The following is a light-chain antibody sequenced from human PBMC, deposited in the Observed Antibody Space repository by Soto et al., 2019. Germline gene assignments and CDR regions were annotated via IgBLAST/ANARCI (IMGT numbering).Light chain of an antibody. Sequence: EIVMTQSPATLSVSAGERVTLSCRASQSVSSNLAWYQQKPGQAPRLIIYGASTRATGIPARFSGSGSGTDFTLTIRSLQSEDFAVYYCQQYNNWPPLTFGGGTKVEIK. CDR2: GAS. CDR3: QQYNNWPPLT. J-gene: IGKJ4*01. V-gene: IGKV3D-15*01. CDR1: QSVSSN.